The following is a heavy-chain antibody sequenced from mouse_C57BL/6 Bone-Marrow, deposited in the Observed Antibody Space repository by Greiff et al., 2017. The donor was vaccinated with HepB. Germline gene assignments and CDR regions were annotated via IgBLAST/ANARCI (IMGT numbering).Heavy chain of an antibody. V-gene: IGHV1-85*01. D-gene: IGHD2-3*01. CDR2: IYPRDGST. J-gene: IGHJ1*03. CDR3: ADLCPWYFDV. Sequence: QVQLQQSGAELVRPGSSVKMSCKTSGYTFTSYGINWVKQRPGQGLEWIGWIYPRDGSTKYNEKFKGKATLTVDTSSSTAYMELHSLTSEDSAVYFCADLCPWYFDVWGTGTTVTVSS. CDR1: GYTFTSYG.